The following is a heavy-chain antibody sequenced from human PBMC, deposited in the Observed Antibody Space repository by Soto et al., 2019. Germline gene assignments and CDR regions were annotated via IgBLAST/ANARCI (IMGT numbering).Heavy chain of an antibody. CDR2: IYYSGST. CDR3: ARVGSGWVRS. Sequence: QVQLQESGPGLVKPSQTLSLTCTVSGGSISSGGYYWSWIRQHPGKGLEWIGYIYYSGSTYYNPSLKXXVXILXDTSKNQFSLKLTSVTAADTAVYYCARVGSGWVRSWGQGTLVTVSS. V-gene: IGHV4-31*01. D-gene: IGHD6-19*01. J-gene: IGHJ4*02. CDR1: GGSISSGGYY.